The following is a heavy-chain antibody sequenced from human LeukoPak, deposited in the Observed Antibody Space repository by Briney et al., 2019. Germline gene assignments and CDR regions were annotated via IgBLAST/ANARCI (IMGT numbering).Heavy chain of an antibody. CDR3: ARSKERTFDY. CDR2: IYHSGST. V-gene: IGHV4-38-2*01. J-gene: IGHJ4*02. CDR1: GYSISSGYY. Sequence: SETLSLTCAVSGYSISSGYYWGWIRQPPGKGLEWIGSIYHSGSTYYNPSLKSRVTISVDTSKNQFSLKLSSVTAADTAVYYCARSKERTFDYWGQGTLVTVSS. D-gene: IGHD1-1*01.